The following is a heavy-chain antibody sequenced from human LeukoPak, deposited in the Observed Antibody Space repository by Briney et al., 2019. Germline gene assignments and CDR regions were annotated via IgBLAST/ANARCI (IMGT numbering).Heavy chain of an antibody. J-gene: IGHJ5*02. CDR2: INHSGST. D-gene: IGHD2-2*01. CDR3: ARGGRVVPAATRWFDP. Sequence: SETLSLTCAVYGGSFSGYYWSWIRQPPAEGLEWIGEINHSGSTNYNPSLKSRVTISVDTSKNQFSLKLSSVTAADTAVYYCARGGRVVPAATRWFDPWGQGTLVTVSS. CDR1: GGSFSGYY. V-gene: IGHV4-34*01.